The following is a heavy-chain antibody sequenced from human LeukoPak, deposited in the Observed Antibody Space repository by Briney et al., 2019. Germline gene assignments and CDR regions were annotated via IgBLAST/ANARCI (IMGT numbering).Heavy chain of an antibody. CDR2: INHSGST. CDR3: ASSGGSVAERYYFDY. V-gene: IGHV4-34*01. J-gene: IGHJ4*02. Sequence: SETLSLTCAVYGGSFSGYYWSWIRQPPGKGLEWIGEINHSGSTNYNLSLKSRVTISVDTSKNQFSLKLSSVTAADTAVYYCASSGGSVAERYYFDYWGQGTLVTVSS. CDR1: GGSFSGYY. D-gene: IGHD2-15*01.